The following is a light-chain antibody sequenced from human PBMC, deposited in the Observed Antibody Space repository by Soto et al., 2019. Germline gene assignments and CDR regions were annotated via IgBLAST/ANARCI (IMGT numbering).Light chain of an antibody. Sequence: DSVLTQSPGTLSLSPGERATLSCRASQSVTNRYFAWYQQRPGQAPRLLIYGISNRATGIPDRFSGSGSGTDFTLTISRLEPEDFVVYYCQQYSRLPHTFGQG. CDR1: QSVTNRY. V-gene: IGKV3-20*01. J-gene: IGKJ2*01. CDR3: QQYSRLPHT. CDR2: GIS.